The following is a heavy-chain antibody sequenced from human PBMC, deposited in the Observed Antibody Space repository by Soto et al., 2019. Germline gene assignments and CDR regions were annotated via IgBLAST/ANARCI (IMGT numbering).Heavy chain of an antibody. V-gene: IGHV1-46*01. CDR2: INPSGGST. CDR3: AREADIAVAGVLDWFDP. J-gene: IGHJ5*02. Sequence: ASVKVSCKASGYTFTSYYMHWVRQAPGQGLEWMGIINPSGGSTSYAQKFQGRVTMTRDTSTSTVYMELSSLRSEDTAVYYCAREADIAVAGVLDWFDPWGQGTLVIVSS. CDR1: GYTFTSYY. D-gene: IGHD6-19*01.